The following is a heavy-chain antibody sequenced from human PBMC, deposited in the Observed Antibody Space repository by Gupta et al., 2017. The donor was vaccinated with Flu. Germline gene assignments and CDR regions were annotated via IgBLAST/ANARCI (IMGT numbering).Heavy chain of an antibody. Sequence: VQLQESGPGLVQPSQTLSLTCTVSGGSISSGSYFWSWIRQPAGKGLEWIGRIYTSGSANYNPSLKSRVTISIDTSKNQFSLKLSSVTAADTAVYYCAREVGYEFGSGYYNAGHHKYGMDVWGQGTTVTVSS. CDR3: AREVGYEFGSGYYNAGHHKYGMDV. J-gene: IGHJ6*02. D-gene: IGHD3-3*01. V-gene: IGHV4-61*02. CDR2: IYTSGSA. CDR1: GGSISSGSYF.